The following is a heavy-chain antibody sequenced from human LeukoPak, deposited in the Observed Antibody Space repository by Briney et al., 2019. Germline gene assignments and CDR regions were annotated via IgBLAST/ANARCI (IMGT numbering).Heavy chain of an antibody. J-gene: IGHJ5*02. CDR3: AKELWDSSRSCWFDP. V-gene: IGHV3-23*01. D-gene: IGHD6-13*01. CDR1: GFAFNSFA. Sequence: GGSLRLSCAASGFAFNSFAMSWVRQAPGKGLEWVSAIGGSDGNTYYADSVKGRFTISRDNSKNTVYLQMNSLRAEDTAVYYCAKELWDSSRSCWFDPWGQGTLVTVSS. CDR2: IGGSDGNT.